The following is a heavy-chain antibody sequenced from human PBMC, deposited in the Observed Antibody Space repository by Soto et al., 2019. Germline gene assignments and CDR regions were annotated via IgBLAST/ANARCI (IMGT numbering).Heavy chain of an antibody. Sequence: SVKVSCKASGGTFSSYAISWVRQAPGQGLEWMGGIIPIFGTANYAQKFQGRVTITADESTSTAYMELSSLRSEDTAVYYSARMKYSSSWYPLGEAPSTIFDYWGQGTLVTSPQ. CDR3: ARMKYSSSWYPLGEAPSTIFDY. CDR2: IIPIFGTA. J-gene: IGHJ4*02. D-gene: IGHD6-13*01. CDR1: GGTFSSYA. V-gene: IGHV1-69*13.